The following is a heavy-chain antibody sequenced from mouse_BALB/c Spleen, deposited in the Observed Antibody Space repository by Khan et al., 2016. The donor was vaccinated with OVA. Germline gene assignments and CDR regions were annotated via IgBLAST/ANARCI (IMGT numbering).Heavy chain of an antibody. CDR1: GFIFTNYG. Sequence: QIQLVQSGPELKKPGETVQISCKASGFIFTNYGMNWVKQAPGKGFKWMGWINTYTGESTFANDFKGRFAFSLETSASTAYLQTKSLKNEDTAIYFCARVGYNGTMDCWGQGTSVTVSS. D-gene: IGHD2-14*01. CDR2: INTYTGES. CDR3: ARVGYNGTMDC. V-gene: IGHV9-3-1*01. J-gene: IGHJ4*01.